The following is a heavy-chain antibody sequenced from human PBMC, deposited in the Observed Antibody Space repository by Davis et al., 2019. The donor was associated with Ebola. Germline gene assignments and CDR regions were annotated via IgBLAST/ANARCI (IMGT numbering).Heavy chain of an antibody. Sequence: GESLKISCTSSGFTFGTNAMSWVRQAPGKGLEWVAFIRYDGSNKYYADSVKGRFTISRDNSKNTLYLQMNSLRAEDTAVYYCAKERPLSGYSYRYYFDYWGQGTLVTVSS. CDR3: AKERPLSGYSYRYYFDY. J-gene: IGHJ4*02. CDR2: IRYDGSNK. D-gene: IGHD5-18*01. CDR1: GFTFGTNA. V-gene: IGHV3-30*02.